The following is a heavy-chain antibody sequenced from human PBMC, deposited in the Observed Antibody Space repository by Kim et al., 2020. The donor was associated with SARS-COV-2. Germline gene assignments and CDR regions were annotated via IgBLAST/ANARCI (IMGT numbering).Heavy chain of an antibody. CDR3: ARAHYSTNSPFFY. J-gene: IGHJ4*02. CDR2: ISGSNGAT. D-gene: IGHD2-8*01. Sequence: ASVKVSCKASGYTFSNYGISWVRLAPGQGLEWMGWISGSNGATKYAQKLQGRVTMTTDTSADTAYMELRSLRSDDTALYYCARAHYSTNSPFFYWGQGTLVTVSS. CDR1: GYTFSNYG. V-gene: IGHV1-18*01.